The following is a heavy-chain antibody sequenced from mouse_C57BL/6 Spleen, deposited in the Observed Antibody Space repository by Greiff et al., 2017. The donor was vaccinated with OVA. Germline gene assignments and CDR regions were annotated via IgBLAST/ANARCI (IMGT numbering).Heavy chain of an antibody. D-gene: IGHD1-1*01. CDR3: ARPNYYGSSYGYFDV. J-gene: IGHJ1*03. CDR2: ISSGSSTI. V-gene: IGHV5-17*01. CDR1: GFTFSDYG. Sequence: EVQLVESGGGLVKPGGSLTLSCAASGFTFSDYGMHWVRQAPEKGLEWVAYISSGSSTIYYADTVKGRFTISSDNAKNTLFLQMTRLRAEDTAMYYCARPNYYGSSYGYFDVWGTGTTVTVSS.